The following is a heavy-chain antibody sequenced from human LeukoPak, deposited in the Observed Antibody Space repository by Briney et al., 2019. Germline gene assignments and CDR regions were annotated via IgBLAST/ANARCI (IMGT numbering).Heavy chain of an antibody. CDR3: ARHLRYCSSTSCYDFDY. D-gene: IGHD2-2*01. CDR1: GGSISSGDYF. CDR2: IYYSGST. J-gene: IGHJ4*02. Sequence: SQTLSLTCTVSGGSISSGDYFWSWIRQHPGKGLEWIGYIYYSGSTYYNPSLKSRVTISVDTPKNQFSLKLSSVTAADTAVYYCARHLRYCSSTSCYDFDYWGQGTLVTVSS. V-gene: IGHV4-30-4*01.